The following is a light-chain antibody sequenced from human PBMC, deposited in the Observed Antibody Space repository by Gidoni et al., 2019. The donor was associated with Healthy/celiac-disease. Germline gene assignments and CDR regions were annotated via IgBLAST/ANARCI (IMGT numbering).Light chain of an antibody. CDR2: DAS. Sequence: EIVLTQSPATLSLSPGERATLSCRASQNVSSYLAWYQQKPGQAPRLLIYDASNRATGIPARFSGSGSGTDFTLTISSLEPEDFAVYYCQQRSNWRGTFGQGTKVEIK. CDR3: QQRSNWRGT. CDR1: QNVSSY. J-gene: IGKJ1*01. V-gene: IGKV3-11*01.